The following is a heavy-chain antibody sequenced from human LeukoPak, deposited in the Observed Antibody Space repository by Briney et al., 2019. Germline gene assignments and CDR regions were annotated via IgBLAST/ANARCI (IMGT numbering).Heavy chain of an antibody. D-gene: IGHD3-16*01. J-gene: IGHJ3*02. Sequence: PGGSLRLSCAASEFTFSGYWMNWVRQAPGKGLEWVGRIRRGATSYTTESAASVKGRFTISRDDSKSSLYLHMNSLKTEDTAVYHCSRDGGEGGNSAFDIWGQGTMVTVSS. CDR2: IRRGATSYTT. CDR3: SRDGGEGGNSAFDI. CDR1: EFTFSGYW. V-gene: IGHV3-72*01.